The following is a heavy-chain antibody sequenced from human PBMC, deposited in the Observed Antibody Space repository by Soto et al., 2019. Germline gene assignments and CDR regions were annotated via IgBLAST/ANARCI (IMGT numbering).Heavy chain of an antibody. D-gene: IGHD6-13*01. V-gene: IGHV5-10-1*01. CDR3: ARYQYSSSWYSGFDY. CDR1: GYSVTSYC. Sequence: GESLKISCKGSGYSVTSYCISWVRQMPGKGLEWMGRIDPSDSYTNYSPSFQGHVTISADKSISTAYLQWSSLKASDTAMYYCARYQYSSSWYSGFDYWGEGTLVTVSS. CDR2: IDPSDSYT. J-gene: IGHJ4*02.